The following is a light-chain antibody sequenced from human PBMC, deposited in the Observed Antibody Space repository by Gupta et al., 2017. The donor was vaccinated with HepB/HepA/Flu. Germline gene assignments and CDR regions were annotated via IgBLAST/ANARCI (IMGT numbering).Light chain of an antibody. V-gene: IGKV1-27*01. CDR3: QQYNSAPLT. Sequence: SGGDRVTITCRASQAIRNYLAWYQQRPGKVPKLLIYSASTLHAGVPARFSGSGSGTDFTLSISALQPEDVATFYCQQYNSAPLTFGGGTKVEIK. J-gene: IGKJ4*01. CDR2: SAS. CDR1: QAIRNY.